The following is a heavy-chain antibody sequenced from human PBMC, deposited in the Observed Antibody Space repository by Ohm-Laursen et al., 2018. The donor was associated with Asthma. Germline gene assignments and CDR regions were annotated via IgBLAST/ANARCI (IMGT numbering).Heavy chain of an antibody. V-gene: IGHV1-3*01. J-gene: IGHJ4*02. CDR2: INAGNGNT. CDR3: AVLGKYCSGGSCYRGPFDY. CDR1: GYTFTSYA. D-gene: IGHD2-15*01. Sequence: GASVKVSCKASGYTFTSYAMHWVRQAPGQRLEWMGWINAGNGNTKYSQKFQGRVTITRDTSASTAYMELSSLRSEDTAVYYCAVLGKYCSGGSCYRGPFDYWGQGTLVTVSS.